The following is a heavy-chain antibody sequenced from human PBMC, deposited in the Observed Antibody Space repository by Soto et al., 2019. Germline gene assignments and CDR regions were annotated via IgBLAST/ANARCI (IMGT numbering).Heavy chain of an antibody. CDR1: GYTFTSYY. D-gene: IGHD2-21*02. CDR3: ARDSAGGNSDMMFDY. CDR2: INPSGGST. Sequence: ASVKVSCKASGYTFTSYYMHWVRQAPGQGLEWMGIINPSGGSTSYAQKFQGRVTMTRDTSTSTVYMELSSLRSEDTAVYYCARDSAGGNSDMMFDYWGQGTLVTVSS. J-gene: IGHJ4*02. V-gene: IGHV1-46*01.